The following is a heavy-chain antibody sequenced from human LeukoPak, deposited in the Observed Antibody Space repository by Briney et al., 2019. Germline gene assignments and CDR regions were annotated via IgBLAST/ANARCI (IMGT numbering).Heavy chain of an antibody. D-gene: IGHD5-18*01. CDR2: MNPNSGNT. CDR1: GYTFTNYD. Sequence: ASVRVSCKASGYTFTNYDINWVRQATGQGLEWMGWMNPNSGNTGYAQKFQGRVTMTRNTSISTAYMELSSLRSEDTAVYYCARGSYSYVRRFDYWGQGTLVTVSS. J-gene: IGHJ4*02. V-gene: IGHV1-8*01. CDR3: ARGSYSYVRRFDY.